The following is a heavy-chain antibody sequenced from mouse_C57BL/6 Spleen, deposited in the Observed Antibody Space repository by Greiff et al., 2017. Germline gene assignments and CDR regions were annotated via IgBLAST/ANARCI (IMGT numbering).Heavy chain of an antibody. D-gene: IGHD2-2*01. CDR1: GYAFTNYL. V-gene: IGHV1-54*01. CDR3: ARSGDDGTWFAY. Sequence: QVQLQQSGAELVRPGTSVKVSCKASGYAFTNYLIEWVKQRPGQGLEWIGVINPGSGGTNYNEKFKGKATLTADKSSSTAYMQLSSLTSEDSAVYFCARSGDDGTWFAYWGQGTLVTVSA. J-gene: IGHJ3*01. CDR2: INPGSGGT.